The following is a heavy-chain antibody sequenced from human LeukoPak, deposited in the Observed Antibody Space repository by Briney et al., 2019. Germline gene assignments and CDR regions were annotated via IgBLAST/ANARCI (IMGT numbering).Heavy chain of an antibody. D-gene: IGHD3-9*01. V-gene: IGHV1-46*01. CDR2: IRPTDGST. CDR3: TRTINSWFDP. J-gene: IGHJ5*02. Sequence: ASVKISCKPSGYTIINHYIHWVRQAPGQGLEWMGVIRPTDGSTSYAQNFQGRLSMTSDTSTSTAYMELSSLRSEDTAIYYCTRTINSWFDPWGQGTPVSVSS. CDR1: GYTIINHY.